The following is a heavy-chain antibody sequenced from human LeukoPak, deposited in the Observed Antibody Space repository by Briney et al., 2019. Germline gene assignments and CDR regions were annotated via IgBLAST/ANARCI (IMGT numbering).Heavy chain of an antibody. D-gene: IGHD6-19*01. CDR1: GGSISSYY. V-gene: IGHV4-59*01. CDR3: AINLAVAGPRAIGFDI. Sequence: KPSETLSLTCTVSGGSISSYYWSWIRQPPGKGLEWIGYIYYSGSTNYSPSLKSRVTISVDTSKNQFSLKLSSVTAADTAVYYCAINLAVAGPRAIGFDIWGQGTMVTVSS. J-gene: IGHJ3*02. CDR2: IYYSGST.